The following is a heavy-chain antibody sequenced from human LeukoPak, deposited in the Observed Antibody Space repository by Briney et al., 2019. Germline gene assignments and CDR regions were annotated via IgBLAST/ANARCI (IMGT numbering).Heavy chain of an antibody. D-gene: IGHD4-17*01. J-gene: IGHJ6*03. CDR1: GFTFSSYW. CDR2: ISGSGRST. V-gene: IGHV3-23*01. Sequence: GGSLRLSCAASGFTFSSYWMSWVRQAPGKGLEWVSAISGSGRSTYYADSVKGRFTISRDNSKNTLYLQMNSLRAEDTAVYYCAKDAYGQTYYYYYMDVWGKGTTVTISS. CDR3: AKDAYGQTYYYYYMDV.